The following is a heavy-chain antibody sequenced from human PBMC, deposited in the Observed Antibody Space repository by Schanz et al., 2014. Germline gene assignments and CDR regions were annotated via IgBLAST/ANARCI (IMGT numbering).Heavy chain of an antibody. Sequence: QVQLVQSGAEVKKPGASVKVSCKTSADTFNNYGISWVRQAPGQGLEWMGRLMPMLGITKDAQKFEGRVTMTADKATSTAYMELRNLRSDDTAVYYCVRDGDERLVVIFDQWGQGTLVTVSS. V-gene: IGHV1-69*09. D-gene: IGHD3-22*01. CDR3: VRDGDERLVVIFDQ. J-gene: IGHJ4*02. CDR1: ADTFNNYG. CDR2: LMPMLGIT.